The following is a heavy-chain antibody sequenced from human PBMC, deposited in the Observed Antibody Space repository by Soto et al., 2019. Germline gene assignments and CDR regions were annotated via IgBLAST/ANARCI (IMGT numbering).Heavy chain of an antibody. Sequence: EVQLVQSGAVVKKPGESLKISCKVSGYSFTNFWIGWVRQMPGQGLEWMGIIFPGDSETRYSPSFEGQVTISVDKSIATAYLQWSSMKASDSAMYYCARSYSSAWCGAEFDYWGQGTLVTVSS. V-gene: IGHV5-51*01. CDR3: ARSYSSAWCGAEFDY. CDR1: GYSFTNFW. J-gene: IGHJ4*02. D-gene: IGHD6-19*01. CDR2: IFPGDSET.